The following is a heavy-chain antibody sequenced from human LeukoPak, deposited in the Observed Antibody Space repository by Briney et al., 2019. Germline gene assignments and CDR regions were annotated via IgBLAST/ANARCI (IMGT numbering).Heavy chain of an antibody. V-gene: IGHV3-21*01. CDR3: VRVASGSYFGDWFDA. CDR1: GFTFRTLT. Sequence: PGGSLRLSCAASGFTFRTLTMTWVRQAPGKGLEWVSSFTGSTRDIYYADSVKGRFTISRDNAKNSLFLHMNSLRAEDTAVYYCVRVASGSYFGDWFDAWGQGTLVTVSS. D-gene: IGHD1-26*01. J-gene: IGHJ5*02. CDR2: FTGSTRDI.